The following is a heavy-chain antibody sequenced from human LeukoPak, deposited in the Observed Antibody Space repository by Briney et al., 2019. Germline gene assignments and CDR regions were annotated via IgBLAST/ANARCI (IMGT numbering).Heavy chain of an antibody. CDR2: SSAHNGDT. J-gene: IGHJ4*02. CDR1: GFTFTSYG. CDR3: ARGVEPLAANTLAY. D-gene: IGHD1-14*01. Sequence: ASVKVSCKAPGFTFTSYGISWVRQAPGQGLEWMGWSSAHNGDTNYAQNIQGRVTMTTDTSTTTAYMELRSLRSDDTAVYYCARGVEPLAANTLAYWGQGTLVTVSS. V-gene: IGHV1-18*01.